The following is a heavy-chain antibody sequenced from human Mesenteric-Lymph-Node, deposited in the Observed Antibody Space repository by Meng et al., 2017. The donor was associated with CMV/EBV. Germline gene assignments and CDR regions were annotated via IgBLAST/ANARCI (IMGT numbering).Heavy chain of an antibody. CDR2: IIPIFGTA. CDR1: GGTFSGYA. J-gene: IGHJ4*02. D-gene: IGHD3-3*01. V-gene: IGHV1-69*05. Sequence: SVKVSCKASGGTFSGYAISWVRQAPGQGLQWMGGIIPIFGTATYAQNFQGRVTITTDESTSTAYMELTSLRSDDTAVYYCARENSPYDFWSANKEGYFDYWGQGTQVTVSS. CDR3: ARENSPYDFWSANKEGYFDY.